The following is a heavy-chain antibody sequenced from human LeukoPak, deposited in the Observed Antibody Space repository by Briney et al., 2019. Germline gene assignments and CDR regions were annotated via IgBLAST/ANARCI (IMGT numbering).Heavy chain of an antibody. Sequence: GGSLRLSCAASGFTFDDYAMHWVRQAPGKGLEWVSDISWNSGRIGYADSVKGRFTISRDNAKNSLYLQMNSLRAEDTAVYYCARVWSAFDVWGQGTMVTVSS. CDR1: GFTFDDYA. J-gene: IGHJ3*01. V-gene: IGHV3-9*01. CDR2: ISWNSGRI. D-gene: IGHD3-3*01. CDR3: ARVWSAFDV.